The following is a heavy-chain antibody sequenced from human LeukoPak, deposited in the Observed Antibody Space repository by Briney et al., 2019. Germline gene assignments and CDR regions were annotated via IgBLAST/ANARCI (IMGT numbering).Heavy chain of an antibody. CDR3: ALSLWFGELSYFDY. D-gene: IGHD3-10*01. CDR2: ISYDGSNK. CDR1: GFTFSSYG. J-gene: IGHJ4*02. Sequence: GGSLRLSCAASGFTFSSYGMHWVRQAPGKGLEWVAVISYDGSNKYYADSVKGRFTISRDNAKNSLYLQMNSLRAEDTALYYCALSLWFGELSYFDYWGQGTLVTVSS. V-gene: IGHV3-30*03.